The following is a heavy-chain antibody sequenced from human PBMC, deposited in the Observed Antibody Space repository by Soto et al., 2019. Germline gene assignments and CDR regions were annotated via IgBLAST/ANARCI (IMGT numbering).Heavy chain of an antibody. Sequence: VASVKVSCKASGGTFSSYAISWVRQAPGQGLEWMGGIIPIFGTANYAQKFQGRVTITADKSTSTAYMELSSLRSEDTAVYYCAVRRQWLVRGGNSADDAFDIWGQGTMVTVSS. J-gene: IGHJ3*02. CDR2: IIPIFGTA. V-gene: IGHV1-69*06. CDR3: AVRRQWLVRGGNSADDAFDI. CDR1: GGTFSSYA. D-gene: IGHD6-19*01.